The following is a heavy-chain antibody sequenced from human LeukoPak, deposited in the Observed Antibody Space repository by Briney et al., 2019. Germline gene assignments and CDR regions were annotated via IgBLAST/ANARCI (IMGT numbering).Heavy chain of an antibody. J-gene: IGHJ3*02. CDR2: ISASANST. Sequence: GGSLRLSCAAAGFTFSSYAITWVRQAPGKGPDWVSGISASANSTYYADSVKGRFIISRDNSKNTLYLQMNSLRVDDMAVYYCARGPSCTSASCYVIGALDIWGLGTTVTVSS. D-gene: IGHD2-2*01. CDR1: GFTFSSYA. V-gene: IGHV3-23*01. CDR3: ARGPSCTSASCYVIGALDI.